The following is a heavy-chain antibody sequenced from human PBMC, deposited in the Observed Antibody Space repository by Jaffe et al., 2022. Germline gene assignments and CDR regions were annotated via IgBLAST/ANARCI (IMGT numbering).Heavy chain of an antibody. V-gene: IGHV3-7*01. Sequence: EVQLVESGGGLVQPGGSLRLSCAASGFTFSSYWMSWVRQAPGKGLEWVANIKQDGSEKYYVDSVKGRFTISRDNAKNSLYLQMNSLRAEDTAVYYCARDMAVAGYPPMYYFDYWGQGTLVTVSS. CDR2: IKQDGSEK. CDR3: ARDMAVAGYPPMYYFDY. J-gene: IGHJ4*02. CDR1: GFTFSSYW. D-gene: IGHD6-19*01.